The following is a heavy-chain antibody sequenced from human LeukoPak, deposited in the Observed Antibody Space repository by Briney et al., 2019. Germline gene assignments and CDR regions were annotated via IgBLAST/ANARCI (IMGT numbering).Heavy chain of an antibody. CDR2: IYSGGST. CDR3: ARTPVMVRGVIIPHYYYGMDV. V-gene: IGHV3-66*01. Sequence: GGSLRLSCAASGFTVSSNYMSWVRQAPGKGLGWVSVIYSGGSTYYADSVKGRFTISRDNSKNTLYLQMNSLRAEDTAVYYCARTPVMVRGVIIPHYYYGMDVWGQGTTVTVSS. CDR1: GFTVSSNY. D-gene: IGHD3-10*01. J-gene: IGHJ6*02.